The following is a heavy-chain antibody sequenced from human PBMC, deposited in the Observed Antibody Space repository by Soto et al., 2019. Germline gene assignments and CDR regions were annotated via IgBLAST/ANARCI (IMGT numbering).Heavy chain of an antibody. CDR1: GFTFSSYA. CDR2: ISGSGGST. J-gene: IGHJ6*02. D-gene: IGHD1-26*01. CDR3: AKVNGRKDYYYYGMDV. V-gene: IGHV3-23*01. Sequence: VQLLESGGGLVQPGGSLRLSCAASGFTFSSYAMSWVRQAPGKGLEWVSAISGSGGSTYYADSVKGRFTISRDNSKNTLYLQMNSLRAEDTAVYYCAKVNGRKDYYYYGMDVWGQGTTVTVSS.